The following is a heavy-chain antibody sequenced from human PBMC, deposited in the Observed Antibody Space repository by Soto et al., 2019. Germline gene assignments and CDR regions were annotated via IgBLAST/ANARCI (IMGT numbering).Heavy chain of an antibody. J-gene: IGHJ6*04. V-gene: IGHV3-23*01. CDR1: GFSFSNFA. CDR3: AKESLAAVTATKGVYSYYYGMDV. CDR2: ISGSGNSR. D-gene: IGHD6-19*01. Sequence: EVQLLESGGGLVQPGGSLKLSCAASGFSFSNFAVTWVRPAPGKGLEWVSTISGSGNSRYYANSVQGRFTVSRDNSKDTLYLKMNSMRAQDTAAYYSAKESLAAVTATKGVYSYYYGMDVLAYGTPVTVSS.